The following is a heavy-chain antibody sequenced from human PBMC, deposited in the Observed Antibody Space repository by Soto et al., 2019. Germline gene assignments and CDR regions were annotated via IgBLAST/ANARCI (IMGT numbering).Heavy chain of an antibody. D-gene: IGHD4-4*01. J-gene: IGHJ6*03. CDR1: GGSISSYY. CDR3: ARHHSNYGVNYYYMDV. Sequence: SETLSLTCTVSGGSISSYYWSWIRQPPGKGLEWIGYIYYSGSTNYNPSLKSRVTISVDTSKNQFSLKLSSVTAADTAVYYCARHHSNYGVNYYYMDVWGKGTTVTVSS. V-gene: IGHV4-59*08. CDR2: IYYSGST.